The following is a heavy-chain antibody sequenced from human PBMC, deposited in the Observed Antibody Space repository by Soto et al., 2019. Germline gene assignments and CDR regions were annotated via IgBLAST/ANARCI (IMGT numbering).Heavy chain of an antibody. CDR3: AKDKEGDGYNYVGYYFDY. CDR2: ISWDGGST. Sequence: EVQLVESGGGLIQPGGSLRLSCAASGFTVSSNYMSWVRQAPGKGLEWVSLISWDGGSTYYADSVKGRFTISRDNSKNSLYLQMNSLRAEDTALYYCAKDKEGDGYNYVGYYFDYWGQGTLVTVSS. D-gene: IGHD5-12*01. J-gene: IGHJ4*02. CDR1: GFTVSSNY. V-gene: IGHV3-43D*04.